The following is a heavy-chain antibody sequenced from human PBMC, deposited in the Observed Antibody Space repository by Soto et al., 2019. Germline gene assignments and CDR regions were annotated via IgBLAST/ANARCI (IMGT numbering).Heavy chain of an antibody. CDR1: GFTFGDYA. Sequence: GGSLRLSCTASGFTFGDYAMSWFRQAPGKGLEWVGFIRSKAYGGTTEYAASVKGRFTISRDDSKSIAYLQMNSLKTEDTAVYYCTREGESSSPPFIYYYYGMDVWGQGTTVTVSS. CDR2: IRSKAYGGTT. D-gene: IGHD6-6*01. CDR3: TREGESSSPPFIYYYYGMDV. J-gene: IGHJ6*02. V-gene: IGHV3-49*03.